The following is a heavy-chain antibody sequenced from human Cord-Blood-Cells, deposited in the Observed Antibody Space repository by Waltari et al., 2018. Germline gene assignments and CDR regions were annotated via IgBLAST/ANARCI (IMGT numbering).Heavy chain of an antibody. CDR2: MNPNSGNT. Sequence: QVQLVQSGAEVKKPGASVKVSCKASGYTFTSYDINWVRQATGQGIEWMGWMNPNSGNTGYAQKFQSRDNMTRNTSISTAYMELSSLRSEDTAVYYCARGVVVPAAMLDYWGQGTLVTVSS. V-gene: IGHV1-8*01. CDR1: GYTFTSYD. J-gene: IGHJ4*02. D-gene: IGHD2-2*01. CDR3: ARGVVVPAAMLDY.